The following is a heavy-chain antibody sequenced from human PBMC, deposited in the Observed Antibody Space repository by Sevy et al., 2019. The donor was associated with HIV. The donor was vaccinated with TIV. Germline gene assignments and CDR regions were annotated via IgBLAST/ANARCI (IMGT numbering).Heavy chain of an antibody. CDR1: GGSISSRSSY. CDR2: IYYSGST. D-gene: IGHD3-10*01. V-gene: IGHV4-39*01. CDR3: ASTRDYYGSGSSFSHWFDP. J-gene: IGHJ5*02. Sequence: ETLSLTCTVSGGSISSRSSYWGWVRQPPGKGLEWIGSIYYSGSTYSNPSLKSRLTMSVDTSKNQFSLKLSSVTAADTAVYYCASTRDYYGSGSSFSHWFDPWGQGILVTVSS.